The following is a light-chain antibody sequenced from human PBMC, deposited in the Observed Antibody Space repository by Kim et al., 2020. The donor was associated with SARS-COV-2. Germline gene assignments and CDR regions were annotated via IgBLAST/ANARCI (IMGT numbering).Light chain of an antibody. J-gene: IGKJ4*01. CDR2: KAS. CDR1: QSANIF. Sequence: ASVGDRVTITCRASQSANIFLAWYQQKPGTAPKLLVYKASTLQSGVPSRFSGNGYGTEFTLTINNLQPDDVATYYCQHYNGYPITFGGGTKVDIK. CDR3: QHYNGYPIT. V-gene: IGKV1-5*03.